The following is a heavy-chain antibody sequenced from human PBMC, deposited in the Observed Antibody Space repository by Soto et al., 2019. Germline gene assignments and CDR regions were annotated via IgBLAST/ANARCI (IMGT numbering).Heavy chain of an antibody. J-gene: IGHJ6*02. CDR1: GYTFTSYG. D-gene: IGHD6-13*01. Sequence: GASVKVSCKASGYTFTSYGISWVRQAPGRGLEWMGWISAYNGNTNYAQKLQGRVTMTTDTSTSTAYMELRSLRSDDTAVYYCARDGHGQQLFYYYGMDVWGQGTTVTVSS. V-gene: IGHV1-18*04. CDR2: ISAYNGNT. CDR3: ARDGHGQQLFYYYGMDV.